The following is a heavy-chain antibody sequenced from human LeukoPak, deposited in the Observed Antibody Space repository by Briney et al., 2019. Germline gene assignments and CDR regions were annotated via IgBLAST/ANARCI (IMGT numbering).Heavy chain of an antibody. CDR3: AKGDSGGHYQAAFDS. V-gene: IGHV3-9*03. CDR2: ISWNSGSI. J-gene: IGHJ4*02. CDR1: GSTFDDYA. Sequence: GGSLRLSCAASGSTFDDYAMHWVRQAPGKGLEWVSGISWNSGSIGYADSVKGRFAISRDNAKNSLYLQMNSLRAEDMAFYYCAKGDSGGHYQAAFDSWGQGSLVTVSS. D-gene: IGHD3-22*01.